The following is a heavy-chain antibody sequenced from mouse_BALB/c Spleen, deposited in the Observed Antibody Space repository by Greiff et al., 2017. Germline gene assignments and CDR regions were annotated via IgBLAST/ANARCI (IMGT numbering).Heavy chain of an antibody. CDR3: ARHRNWYFDV. CDR2: IYPGSGNT. J-gene: IGHJ1*01. Sequence: QVQLKESGPELVKPGASVKISCKASGYTFTDYYINWVKQKPGQGLEWIGWIYPGSGNTKYNEKFKGKATLTVDTSSSTAYMQLSSPTSEDSAVYYCARHRNWYFDVWGAGTTVTVSS. V-gene: IGHV1-84*01. CDR1: GYTFTDYY.